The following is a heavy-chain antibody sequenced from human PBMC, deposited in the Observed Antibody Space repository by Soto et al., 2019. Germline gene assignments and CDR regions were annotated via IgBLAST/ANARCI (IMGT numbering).Heavy chain of an antibody. J-gene: IGHJ4*02. CDR1: GGTFSSYA. D-gene: IGHD2-21*02. Sequence: QVQLVQSGAEVKKPGSSVKVSCKASGGTFSSYAISWVRQAPGQGLEWMGGIIPIFGTANYAQKFQGRVTITADESTSTAYMELSSLRSEDTAVYYCARAPLIVVVTARPYYFDYWGQGTLVTVSS. CDR2: IIPIFGTA. CDR3: ARAPLIVVVTARPYYFDY. V-gene: IGHV1-69*12.